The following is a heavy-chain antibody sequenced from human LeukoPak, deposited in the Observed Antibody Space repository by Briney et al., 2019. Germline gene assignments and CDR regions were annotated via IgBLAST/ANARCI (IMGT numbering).Heavy chain of an antibody. Sequence: PGGSLRLSCTASGFSFSGHWMHWARQLPGKGPVWVSRISPTGSTTSYADSVKGRFTVSRDNAKNTLYLQVNNLRAEDTAVYYCASNGGMDGMDVWGQGTTVTVSS. CDR2: ISPTGSTT. J-gene: IGHJ6*02. D-gene: IGHD2-8*01. CDR1: GFSFSGHW. V-gene: IGHV3-74*01. CDR3: ASNGGMDGMDV.